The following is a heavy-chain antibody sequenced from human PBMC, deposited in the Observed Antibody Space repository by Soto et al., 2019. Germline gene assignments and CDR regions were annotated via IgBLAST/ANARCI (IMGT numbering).Heavy chain of an antibody. Sequence: QLQLQESGSGLVKPSQTLSLTCAVSGGSISSGGYSWSWIRQPPGKGLEWIGYIYHSGSTYYNPYLQSRVTISVDRSKNQFALKLSSVTAADTAVYYCARAHYCDYGYGMDVWGQGTTVTVSS. CDR2: IYHSGST. V-gene: IGHV4-30-2*01. CDR1: GGSISSGGYS. J-gene: IGHJ6*02. CDR3: ARAHYCDYGYGMDV. D-gene: IGHD4-17*01.